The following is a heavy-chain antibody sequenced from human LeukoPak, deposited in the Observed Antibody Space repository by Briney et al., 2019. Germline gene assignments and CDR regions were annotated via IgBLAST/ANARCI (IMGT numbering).Heavy chain of an antibody. Sequence: PSETLSLTCAVSGGSISSSNWWSWVRQPPGKGLEWIGEIYHSGSTNYNPSLKSRVTISVDTSKNQFSLKLSSVTAADTAVYYCARDGPYDFWSGYYHYFDYWGQGTLVTVSS. D-gene: IGHD3-3*01. V-gene: IGHV4-4*02. CDR2: IYHSGST. J-gene: IGHJ4*02. CDR3: ARDGPYDFWSGYYHYFDY. CDR1: GGSISSSNW.